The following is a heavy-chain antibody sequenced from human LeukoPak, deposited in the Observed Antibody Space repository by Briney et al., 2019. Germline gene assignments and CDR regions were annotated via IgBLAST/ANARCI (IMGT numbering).Heavy chain of an antibody. CDR3: ARDLDYDFWSGYSLSHYYYYYMDV. CDR2: ISSSSTYI. CDR1: GFTFSSYS. Sequence: GGSLRLSCAASGFTFSSYSINWVRQAPGKGLEWVSSISSSSTYIYYADSVKGRFTISRDNAKNSLYLQMNSLRAEDTAVYYCARDLDYDFWSGYSLSHYYYYYMDVWGKGTTVTVSS. D-gene: IGHD3-3*01. V-gene: IGHV3-21*01. J-gene: IGHJ6*03.